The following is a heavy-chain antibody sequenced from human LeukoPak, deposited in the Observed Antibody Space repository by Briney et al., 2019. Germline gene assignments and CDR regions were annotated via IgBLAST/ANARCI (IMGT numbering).Heavy chain of an antibody. Sequence: PSETLSPTCTVSGGSISSYYWSWIRQPPGKGLEWIGYIYYSGSTNYNPSLKSRVTISVDTSKNQFSLKLSSVTAADTAVYYCARGGHGPYDYWGQGTLVTVSS. V-gene: IGHV4-59*01. D-gene: IGHD3-16*01. J-gene: IGHJ4*02. CDR2: IYYSGST. CDR3: ARGGHGPYDY. CDR1: GGSISSYY.